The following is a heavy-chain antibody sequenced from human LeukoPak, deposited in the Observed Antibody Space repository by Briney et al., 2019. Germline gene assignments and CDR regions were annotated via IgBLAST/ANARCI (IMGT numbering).Heavy chain of an antibody. D-gene: IGHD3-9*01. CDR1: GYSFTSYW. J-gene: IGHJ4*02. Sequence: GESLKISCKGSGYSFTSYWIGWVRQMPGKGLEWMGIIYPGDSDTRYSPSFQGQVTISADKSISTAYLQWSSLKASDTAMYYCARLSIRLRYFDWLLYYWGQGTLVTVSS. V-gene: IGHV5-51*01. CDR2: IYPGDSDT. CDR3: ARLSIRLRYFDWLLYY.